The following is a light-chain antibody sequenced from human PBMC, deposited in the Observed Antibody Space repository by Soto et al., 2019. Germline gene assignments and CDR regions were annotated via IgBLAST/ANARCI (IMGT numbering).Light chain of an antibody. CDR1: QSVGIY. CDR3: QQRTNWLT. V-gene: IGKV3-11*01. CDR2: DAS. Sequence: EIVLTQSPATLSLSPGERATLSCRASQSVGIYLAWYQQKPGQAPRLLIYDASNRATGIPARFSGSGSGTDFTLPSSRLEPEDFAVYYCQQRTNWLTFGGGTKVEIK. J-gene: IGKJ4*01.